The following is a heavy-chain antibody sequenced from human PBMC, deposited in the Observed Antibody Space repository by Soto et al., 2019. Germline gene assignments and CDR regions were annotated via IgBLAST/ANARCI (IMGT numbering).Heavy chain of an antibody. CDR1: GGSISSGDYY. V-gene: IGHV4-30-4*01. CDR2: IYYSGST. D-gene: IGHD3-22*01. J-gene: IGHJ5*02. CDR3: ARESETYYYDSSGYKGVNWFDP. Sequence: PSETLSLTCTVSGGSISSGDYYWGWIRQPPGKGLEWIGYIYYSGSTYYNPSLKSRVTIPVDTSKTQFSLKLSSVTAADTAVYYCARESETYYYDSSGYKGVNWFDPWGQGTLVTVSS.